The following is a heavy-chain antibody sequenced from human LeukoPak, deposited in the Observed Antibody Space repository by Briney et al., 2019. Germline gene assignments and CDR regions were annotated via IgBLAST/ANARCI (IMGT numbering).Heavy chain of an antibody. V-gene: IGHV4-61*01. CDR2: IYYSGII. J-gene: IGHJ5*02. D-gene: IGHD2-8*01. CDR1: GGPVSSGSYY. CDR3: ARRVQMVSAPDGGNWLDP. Sequence: SETLSLTCTVSGGPVSSGSYYWSLIRQPPGRGLEWIAYIYYSGIINYNPSLKSRVTISVDTSKKQFSLKLSSVTAADTAVYYCARRVQMVSAPDGGNWLDPWGQGTLVTVSS.